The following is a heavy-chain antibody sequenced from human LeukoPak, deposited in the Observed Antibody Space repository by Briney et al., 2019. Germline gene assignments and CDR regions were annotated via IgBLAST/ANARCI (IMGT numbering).Heavy chain of an antibody. J-gene: IGHJ3*02. Sequence: PSETLSLTCGVYDGSFSGYYWSWIRQPPGKGLEWIGEINHSGSTNYNPSLKGRVTISLDTSKNQFSLKLSSVTAADAAVYYCARLRYNWNVCVFDIWGQGTMVTISS. CDR1: DGSFSGYY. D-gene: IGHD1-1*01. V-gene: IGHV4-34*01. CDR3: ARLRYNWNVCVFDI. CDR2: INHSGST.